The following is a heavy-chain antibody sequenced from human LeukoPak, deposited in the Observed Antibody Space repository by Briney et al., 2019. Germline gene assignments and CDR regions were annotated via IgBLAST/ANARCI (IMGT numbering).Heavy chain of an antibody. V-gene: IGHV3-21*01. CDR3: ARDRYYDSSGYYPGGPFDY. Sequence: GGSLRLSCAASGFTFSSYSMNWVRQAPGKGLEWVSSISSSSSYIYYADSVKSRFTISRDNAKNSLYLQMNSLRAEDTAVYCCARDRYYDSSGYYPGGPFDYWGQGTLVTVSS. CDR1: GFTFSSYS. J-gene: IGHJ4*02. D-gene: IGHD3-22*01. CDR2: ISSSSSYI.